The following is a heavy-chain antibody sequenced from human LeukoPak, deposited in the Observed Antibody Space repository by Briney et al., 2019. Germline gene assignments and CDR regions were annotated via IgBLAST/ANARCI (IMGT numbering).Heavy chain of an antibody. Sequence: GASVKVSCKASGYTFTSYAMHWVRQAPGQRLEWMGWINAGNGNTKYSQKFQGRVTITRDTSASTAYMELSSLRSEDTAVYYCARDRSVVVVAATPWFDPWGQGTLVTVSS. D-gene: IGHD2-15*01. CDR1: GYTFTSYA. CDR2: INAGNGNT. V-gene: IGHV1-3*01. J-gene: IGHJ5*02. CDR3: ARDRSVVVVAATPWFDP.